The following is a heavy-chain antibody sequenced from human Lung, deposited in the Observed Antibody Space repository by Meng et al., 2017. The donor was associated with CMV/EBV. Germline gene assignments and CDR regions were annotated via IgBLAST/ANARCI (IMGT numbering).Heavy chain of an antibody. CDR3: ARDHFVVVPASYGMDV. Sequence: GGSLRLXCAASGFTFSSYAMHWVRQAPGKGLEWVAVISYDGSNKYYADSVKGRFTISRDNSKNTLYLQMNSLRAEDTAVYYCARDHFVVVPASYGMDVWGQGXTVTVSS. CDR2: ISYDGSNK. CDR1: GFTFSSYA. J-gene: IGHJ6*02. D-gene: IGHD2-2*01. V-gene: IGHV3-30-3*01.